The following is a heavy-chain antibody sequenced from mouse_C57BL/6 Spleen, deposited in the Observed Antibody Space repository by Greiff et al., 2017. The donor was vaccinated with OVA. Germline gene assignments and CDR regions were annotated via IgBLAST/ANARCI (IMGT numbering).Heavy chain of an antibody. D-gene: IGHD1-1*01. V-gene: IGHV5-16*01. J-gene: IGHJ2*01. CDR3: ARAPYYYGSSYFDY. CDR2: INYDGSST. Sequence: EVKLQESEGGLVQPGSSMKLSCTASGFTFSDYYMAWVRQVPEKGLEWVANINYDGSSTYYLDSLKSRFIISRDNAKNSLYLQMSSLKSEDTATYYYARAPYYYGSSYFDYWGQGTTLTVSS. CDR1: GFTFSDYY.